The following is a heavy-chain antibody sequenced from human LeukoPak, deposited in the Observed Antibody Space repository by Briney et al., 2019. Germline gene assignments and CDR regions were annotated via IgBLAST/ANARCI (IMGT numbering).Heavy chain of an antibody. CDR1: GFTFSSYC. CDR2: KKQDGSDK. V-gene: IGHV3-7*01. CDR3: ARYRVGFSVNYYYYMDV. J-gene: IGHJ6*03. D-gene: IGHD1-26*01. Sequence: GRSLRLSCAASGFTFSSYCMSWVRQARGKGLEGVTNKKQDGSDKYYADSLKGRYTIPRDNPKNSLYLQRKTQRAEHAPVYLCARYRVGFSVNYYYYMDVWGKGTTVTVSS.